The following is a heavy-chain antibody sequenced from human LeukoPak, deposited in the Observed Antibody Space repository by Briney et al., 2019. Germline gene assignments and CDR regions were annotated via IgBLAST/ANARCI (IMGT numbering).Heavy chain of an antibody. CDR1: GFTVSSNY. V-gene: IGHV3-23*01. CDR3: ATKAGFLEWLPFDY. CDR2: ISGSGGST. J-gene: IGHJ4*02. Sequence: GGSLRLSCAASGFTVSSNYMSWVRQAPGKGLEWVSAISGSGGSTYYADSVKGRFTISRDNSKNTPYLQMNSLRAEDTAVYYCATKAGFLEWLPFDYWGQGTLVTVSS. D-gene: IGHD3-3*01.